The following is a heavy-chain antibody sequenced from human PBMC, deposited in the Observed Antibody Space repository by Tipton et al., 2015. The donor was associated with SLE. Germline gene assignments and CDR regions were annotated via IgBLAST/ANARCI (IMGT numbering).Heavy chain of an antibody. CDR1: GFSFSEYS. V-gene: IGHV3-48*01. J-gene: IGHJ6*02. Sequence: SLRLSCAASGFSFSEYSMNWVRQAPGKGLGWVSYISGSSSKIYYADSVKGRFTISRDNGKNSLYLQMNSLRTEDTAVYYRARLAVYYYYYYGMDVWGQGTTVTVSS. CDR3: ARLAVYYYYYYGMDV. CDR2: ISGSSSKI. D-gene: IGHD2-8*01.